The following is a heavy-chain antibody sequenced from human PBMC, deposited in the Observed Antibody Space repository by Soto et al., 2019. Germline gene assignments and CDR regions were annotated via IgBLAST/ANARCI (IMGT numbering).Heavy chain of an antibody. V-gene: IGHV4-34*01. CDR1: NGSLSGYY. CDR3: ATSSSLFYSYLTY. Sequence: SETLSLTCAVYNGSLSGYYWSWIRQAPGKGLEWIGEINHSGSTHYNPSLKSRVSISADTSKMQFSLTLTSVTAADAAVYYCATSSSLFYSYLTYWGHGTLVTVSS. J-gene: IGHJ4*01. CDR2: INHSGST. D-gene: IGHD6-13*01.